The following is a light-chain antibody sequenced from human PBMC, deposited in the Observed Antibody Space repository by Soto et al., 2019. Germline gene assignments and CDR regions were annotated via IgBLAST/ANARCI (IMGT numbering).Light chain of an antibody. CDR2: SNN. CDR3: ATWDDSLNGYV. Sequence: QSVLTQPPSASGTPGQRVTISCSGSSSNIGSNTVNWYQHLPGTAPKLLIYSNNQRPSGVPDRFSGSKSGTSASLAISGLQSEDEASYYCATWDDSLNGYVFETGTKVTV. CDR1: SSNIGSNT. J-gene: IGLJ1*01. V-gene: IGLV1-44*01.